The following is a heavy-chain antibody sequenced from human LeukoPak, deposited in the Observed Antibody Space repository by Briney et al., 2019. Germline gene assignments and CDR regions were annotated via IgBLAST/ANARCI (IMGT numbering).Heavy chain of an antibody. CDR3: ARISAFGYGIYQAFDI. CDR2: INPNSGGT. Sequence: ASVKVSCKASGYTFTGYYMHWVRQAPGQGLEWMGWINPNSGGTNYAQKFQGRVTMTRDTSISTAYMELSRLRSDDTAVYYCARISAFGYGIYQAFDIWGQGTMVTVSS. D-gene: IGHD5-12*01. CDR1: GYTFTGYY. V-gene: IGHV1-2*02. J-gene: IGHJ3*02.